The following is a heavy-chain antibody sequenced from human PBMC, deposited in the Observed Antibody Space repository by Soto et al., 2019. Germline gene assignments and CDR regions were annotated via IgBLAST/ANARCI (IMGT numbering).Heavy chain of an antibody. D-gene: IGHD2-8*02. CDR3: ARGDWWLFDY. J-gene: IGHJ4*02. CDR2: INAGNGNS. V-gene: IGHV1-3*05. Sequence: QVQLVQSGAEEKKPGASVKVSCKASGYTFTSYAIHWVRQAPGQRLEWMGWINAGNGNSKYSQKFQGRVTITRDTSASTAYMELSSLKSEDTAVYYCARGDWWLFDYWGQGTLVTVSS. CDR1: GYTFTSYA.